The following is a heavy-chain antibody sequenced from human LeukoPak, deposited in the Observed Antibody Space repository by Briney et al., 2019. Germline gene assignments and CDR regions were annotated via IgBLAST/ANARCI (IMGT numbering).Heavy chain of an antibody. CDR1: RYTFTGYY. D-gene: IGHD3-22*01. J-gene: IGHJ5*02. Sequence: GASVKVSCKASRYTFTGYYMHWVRQAPGPGLEWMGWINPNSGGTNYAQKFQGRVTMTRDTSISTAYMELSRLRSDDTAVYCCAREGARYYYDSSGYYPNWFDPWGQGTLVTVSS. V-gene: IGHV1-2*02. CDR3: AREGARYYYDSSGYYPNWFDP. CDR2: INPNSGGT.